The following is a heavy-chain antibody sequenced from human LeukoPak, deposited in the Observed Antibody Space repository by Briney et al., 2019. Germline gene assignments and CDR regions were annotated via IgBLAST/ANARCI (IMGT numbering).Heavy chain of an antibody. V-gene: IGHV1-2*02. Sequence: ASVKVSCKASGYTFTGYYIHWVRQTPGQGHEWMGWINPNNSNTYYAQNFQGGVTMTRDTSISTAYLELSSLRSDVTAVYYCARRFGRYESNGFYYGGFDYWGQGALVTVSS. CDR2: INPNNSNT. CDR1: GYTFTGYY. D-gene: IGHD3-22*01. J-gene: IGHJ4*02. CDR3: ARRFGRYESNGFYYGGFDY.